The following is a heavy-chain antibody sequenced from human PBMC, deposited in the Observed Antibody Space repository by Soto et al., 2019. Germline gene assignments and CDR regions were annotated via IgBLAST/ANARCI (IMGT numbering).Heavy chain of an antibody. D-gene: IGHD3-10*01. CDR1: GYSFTSYW. Sequence: EVQLVQSGAEVKKPGESLKISCKGSGYSFTSYWIGWVRQMPGKGLEWMGIIYPGDSDTRYSPSFQGQVTISADKSIRCXXVXWXXVKASDSGMYYCARWWSITMVRGVIDPGYYAGMDVWDQGTTVTVSS. CDR3: ARWWSITMVRGVIDPGYYAGMDV. J-gene: IGHJ6*02. CDR2: IYPGDSDT. V-gene: IGHV5-51*03.